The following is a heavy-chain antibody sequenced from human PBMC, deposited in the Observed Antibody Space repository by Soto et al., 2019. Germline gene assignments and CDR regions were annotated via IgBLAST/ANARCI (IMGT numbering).Heavy chain of an antibody. CDR1: GGSISSYY. D-gene: IGHD3-3*01. J-gene: IGHJ5*02. CDR3: ARGRFLEWLLSGWFDP. CDR2: IYYSGST. Sequence: SETLSLTCTVSGGSISSYYWSWIRQPPGKGLEWIGCIYYSGSTYYNPSLKSRVTISVDTSKNQFSLKLTSVTAADTAVYYCARGRFLEWLLSGWFDPWGQGTLVTVSS. V-gene: IGHV4-59*08.